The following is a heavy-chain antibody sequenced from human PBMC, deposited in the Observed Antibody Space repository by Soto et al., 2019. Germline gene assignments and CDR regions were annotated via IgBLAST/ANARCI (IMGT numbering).Heavy chain of an antibody. Sequence: QVQLQQWGAGLLKPSETLSLTCAVYGGSFSGYYWSWIRQPPGKGLEWIGEINHSGSTNYIPSLKSRVTISVDTSKNQFSLKLSSVTAADTAVYYCARGPHETVAAGSGSCGIDYWGQGTLVTVSS. V-gene: IGHV4-34*01. CDR2: INHSGST. D-gene: IGHD2-15*01. CDR1: GGSFSGYY. J-gene: IGHJ4*02. CDR3: ARGPHETVAAGSGSCGIDY.